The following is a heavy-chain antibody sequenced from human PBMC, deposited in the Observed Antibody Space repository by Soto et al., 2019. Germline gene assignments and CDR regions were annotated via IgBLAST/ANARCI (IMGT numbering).Heavy chain of an antibody. CDR1: GFTFSSDA. V-gene: IGHV3-30-3*01. D-gene: IGHD2-15*01. J-gene: IGHJ6*02. CDR3: ARAGCDGGSCYTLVGLRHGMDV. CDR2: ISYDGNNK. Sequence: QVQLVESGGGVVQPGRSLRLSCAASGFTFSSDAMYWVRQAPGKGLEWVAVISYDGNNKYYADSVKGRFTISRDNSKNTLYLQMNSLRDEDTAVYYCARAGCDGGSCYTLVGLRHGMDVWGQVTTVTVSS.